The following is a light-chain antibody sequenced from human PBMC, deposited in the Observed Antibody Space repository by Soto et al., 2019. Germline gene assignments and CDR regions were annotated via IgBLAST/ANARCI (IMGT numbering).Light chain of an antibody. CDR1: QSISSW. J-gene: IGKJ1*01. CDR2: DAS. Sequence: DIQLTQSPSFLSASVGDRVTITCRASQSISSWLAWYQQKPGKAPKLLIYDASSLESGVPSRFSGSGSGTEFTLTISSLQPDDFATYYCQQYNSYSCTFGQGTKVDIK. V-gene: IGKV1-5*01. CDR3: QQYNSYSCT.